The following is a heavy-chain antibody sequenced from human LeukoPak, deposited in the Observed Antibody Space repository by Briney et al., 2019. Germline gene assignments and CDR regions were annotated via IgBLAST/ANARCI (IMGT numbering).Heavy chain of an antibody. D-gene: IGHD3-10*01. CDR3: AGGVLLWFGELLGHFDY. V-gene: IGHV1-3*01. CDR1: GYTLTSYA. Sequence: GASVKVSCKASGYTLTSYAMHWVRQAPGQGLEWMGWINAGNGNTKYSQKFQGRVTITRDTSASTAYMELSSLRSEDTAVYYCAGGVLLWFGELLGHFDYWGQGTLVTVSS. CDR2: INAGNGNT. J-gene: IGHJ4*02.